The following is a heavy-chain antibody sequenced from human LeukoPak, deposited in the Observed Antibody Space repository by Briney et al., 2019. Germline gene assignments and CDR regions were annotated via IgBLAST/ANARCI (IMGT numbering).Heavy chain of an antibody. V-gene: IGHV5-51*01. CDR3: VRQRGSSGTINHFDP. CDR2: IYPDDSDS. CDR1: GYSFTTYW. J-gene: IGHJ5*02. Sequence: GESLKISCETSGYSFTTYWIGWVRRMPGTGLEWVGAIYPDDSDSRYSPSFQGQVVTSADRSIRTAYLQWSSLKTSDTAMYYCVRQRGSSGTINHFDPWGQGTLVTVSS. D-gene: IGHD3-10*01.